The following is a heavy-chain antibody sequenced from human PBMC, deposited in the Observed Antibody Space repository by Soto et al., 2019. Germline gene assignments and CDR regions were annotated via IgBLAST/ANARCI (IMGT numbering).Heavy chain of an antibody. CDR1: GFTFSSYS. J-gene: IGHJ4*02. CDR2: ISSSSSYI. D-gene: IGHD2-2*01. V-gene: IGHV3-21*01. Sequence: EVQLVESGGGLVKPGGSLRLSCAASGFTFSSYSMNWVRQATGKGLEWVSSISSSSSYIYYADSVKGRFTISRDNAKNSLYLQMNSLRAEDTAVYYCTGGYCSSTSCSGWGQGALVTDS. CDR3: TGGYCSSTSCSG.